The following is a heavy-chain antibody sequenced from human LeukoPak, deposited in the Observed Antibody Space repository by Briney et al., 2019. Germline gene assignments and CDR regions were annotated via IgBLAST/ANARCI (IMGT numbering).Heavy chain of an antibody. J-gene: IGHJ6*03. Sequence: GGSLRLSCAASGFTFSSYSMNWVRQAPGKGLEWVSSISSSSSYIYYADSVKGRFTISRDNAKNSLYLQMNSLRAEDTAVYYCASAPGYYYYMDVWGKGTTVTVS. V-gene: IGHV3-21*04. CDR1: GFTFSSYS. CDR3: ASAPGYYYYMDV. CDR2: ISSSSSYI.